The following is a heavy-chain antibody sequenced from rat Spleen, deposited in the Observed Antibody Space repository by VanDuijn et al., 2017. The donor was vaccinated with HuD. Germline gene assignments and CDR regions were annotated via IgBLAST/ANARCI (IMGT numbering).Heavy chain of an antibody. CDR1: GFTFSTAW. Sequence: EVQLVESGGGLVQPGNSLKLSCATSGFTFSTAWMYWYRQFPEKRLEWVARIKAKSNNYATDYTESVKGRFTISRDDSKSSIYLQMNNLKEEDTAIYYCAQLTTEGPQAFDYWGQGVMVTVSS. V-gene: IGHV6-6*01. J-gene: IGHJ2*01. D-gene: IGHD1-11*01. CDR2: IKAKSNNYAT. CDR3: AQLTTEGPQAFDY.